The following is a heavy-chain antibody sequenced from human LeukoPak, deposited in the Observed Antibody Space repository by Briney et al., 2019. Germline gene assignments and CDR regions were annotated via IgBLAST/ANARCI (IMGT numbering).Heavy chain of an antibody. CDR3: ASAGFGD. V-gene: IGHV3-23*01. CDR1: GFTFSSYA. CDR2: ISGSGGST. Sequence: GGSLRLACAASGFTFSSYAMDWVRQAPGKGLEWVSAISGSGGSTYYADSVKGRFTISRDNAKNSLYLQMNSLRAEDTAIYYCASAGFGDWGQGTLVTVSS. D-gene: IGHD3-10*01. J-gene: IGHJ4*02.